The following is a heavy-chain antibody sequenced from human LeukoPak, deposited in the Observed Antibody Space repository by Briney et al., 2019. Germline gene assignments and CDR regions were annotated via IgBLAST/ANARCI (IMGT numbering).Heavy chain of an antibody. V-gene: IGHV4-34*01. Sequence: SETLSLTCAVYGGSFSCYYWRWIRQPPGKGLEWIGEINHSGSTNYNPSLESRVTISVDTSKNQFSLKLSSVTAADTAVYYCARGLSHCSGGSCYSGAYYYYGMDVWGQGTTVTVSS. CDR1: GGSFSCYY. CDR3: ARGLSHCSGGSCYSGAYYYYGMDV. CDR2: INHSGST. D-gene: IGHD2-15*01. J-gene: IGHJ6*02.